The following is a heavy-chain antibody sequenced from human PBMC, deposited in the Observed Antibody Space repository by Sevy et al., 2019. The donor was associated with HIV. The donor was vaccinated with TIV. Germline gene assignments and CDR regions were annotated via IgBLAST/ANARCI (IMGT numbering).Heavy chain of an antibody. J-gene: IGHJ4*02. CDR2: ISGSGGST. CDR1: GFTFSNYA. D-gene: IGHD3-16*01. Sequence: GGSLRLSCAASGFTFSNYAMSWVRQAPGKGLEWVSAISGSGGSTYYVDSVKGRFTISRDNSKNTLYLQMNSLRAEDTAIYYCAKGRVMITFGGVTDFDYWGQGTLVTVSS. V-gene: IGHV3-23*01. CDR3: AKGRVMITFGGVTDFDY.